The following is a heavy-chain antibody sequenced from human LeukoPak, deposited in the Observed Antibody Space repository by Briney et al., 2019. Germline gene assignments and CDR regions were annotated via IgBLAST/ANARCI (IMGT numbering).Heavy chain of an antibody. CDR1: GFTFSSYG. D-gene: IGHD7-27*01. CDR3: ARDLAWGAFDY. Sequence: PGGSLRLSCAASGFTFSSYGMHWVRQAPGKGLEWVAFIRYDGSNKYYADSVKGRFTISRDNSKNTLYLQMNRLRVEDTAVYYCARDLAWGAFDYWGQGTLVTVSS. V-gene: IGHV3-30*02. J-gene: IGHJ4*02. CDR2: IRYDGSNK.